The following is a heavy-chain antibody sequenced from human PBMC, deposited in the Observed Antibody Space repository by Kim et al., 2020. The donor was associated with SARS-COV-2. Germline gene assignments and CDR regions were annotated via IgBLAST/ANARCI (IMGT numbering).Heavy chain of an antibody. V-gene: IGHV4-31*03. J-gene: IGHJ6*02. Sequence: SETLSLTCTVSGGSISSGAYYWSWIRQHPGKGLEWIGYIYYSGSTYYDPSLKSRVTITVDTSKNQFSLKLTFVTAADTAVYYCARGFSGTGNYYGMDVWGQGTTVTVSS. D-gene: IGHD1-1*01. CDR1: GGSISSGAYY. CDR3: ARGFSGTGNYYGMDV. CDR2: IYYSGST.